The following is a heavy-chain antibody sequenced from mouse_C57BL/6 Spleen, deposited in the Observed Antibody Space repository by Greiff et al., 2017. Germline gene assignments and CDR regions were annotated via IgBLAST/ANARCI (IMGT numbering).Heavy chain of an antibody. CDR3: TGGNYVRFAY. V-gene: IGHV6-6*01. D-gene: IGHD2-1*01. Sequence: EVHLVESGGGLVQPGGSMKLSCAASGFTFSDAWMDWVRQSPEKGLEWIAEIRNKANNHATYYAESMKGRFTISRDASKVSVSLQMSRLRAEETGIYYCTGGNYVRFAYWGQGTLVTVSA. J-gene: IGHJ3*01. CDR1: GFTFSDAW. CDR2: IRNKANNHAT.